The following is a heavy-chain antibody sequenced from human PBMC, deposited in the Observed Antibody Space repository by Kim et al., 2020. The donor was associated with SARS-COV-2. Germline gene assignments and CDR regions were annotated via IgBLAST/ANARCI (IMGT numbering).Heavy chain of an antibody. Sequence: SETLSLTCAVSGGSISTINWWSWVRQPPGKGLEWIGEIYHSGTTTYNPSLESRVSISVDKSKNQLSLKLSSVTAADTAVYYCARDRPHTYGWGTYMDVWGQGATVTVSS. CDR3: ARDRPHTYGWGTYMDV. D-gene: IGHD3-10*01. CDR1: GGSISTINW. V-gene: IGHV4-4*02. J-gene: IGHJ6*02. CDR2: IYHSGTT.